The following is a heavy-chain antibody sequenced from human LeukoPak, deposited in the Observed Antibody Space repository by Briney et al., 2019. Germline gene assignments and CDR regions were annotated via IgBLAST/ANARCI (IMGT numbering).Heavy chain of an antibody. CDR2: INHDGGDK. CDR1: GFIFRNYW. Sequence: TGGSLRLSCVASGFIFRNYWMSWVRQAPGKGLEWVANINHDGGDKKYVDSVKGRFTISRDNAKSSLYLQMNSLRVEGTAVYYCAITGGPTVTAFDLWGQGILVTVSS. D-gene: IGHD2-21*02. CDR3: AITGGPTVTAFDL. V-gene: IGHV3-7*02. J-gene: IGHJ4*02.